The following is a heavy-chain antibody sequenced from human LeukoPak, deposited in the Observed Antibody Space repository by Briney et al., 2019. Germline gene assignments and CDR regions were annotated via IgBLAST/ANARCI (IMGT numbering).Heavy chain of an antibody. D-gene: IGHD1-7*01. Sequence: GGSLRLSCAASGFTFSSYAMSWVRQAPGKGLEWVSAISGSGGSTYYADSVKGRFTISRDNAKNSLYLQMNSLRAEDTAAYYCMRGATDTTRWFDPWGQGTLVTVSS. J-gene: IGHJ5*02. CDR2: ISGSGGST. CDR1: GFTFSSYA. CDR3: MRGATDTTRWFDP. V-gene: IGHV3-23*01.